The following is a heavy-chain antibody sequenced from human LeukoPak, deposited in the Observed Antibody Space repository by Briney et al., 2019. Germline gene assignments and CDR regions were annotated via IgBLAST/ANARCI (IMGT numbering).Heavy chain of an antibody. D-gene: IGHD3-10*01. CDR1: GASISRHH. J-gene: IGHJ6*02. Sequence: SSETLSLTCTVSGASISRHHWSWIRQPAGNALELIGRIHSSGSTNYNPSLKSRVTMSVDTSKNQFSLKLNSVTAADMAVYYCARGSGGGSGRYYKDHYYGMDVWGPGTTVTVS. V-gene: IGHV4-4*07. CDR3: ARGSGGGSGRYYKDHYYGMDV. CDR2: IHSSGST.